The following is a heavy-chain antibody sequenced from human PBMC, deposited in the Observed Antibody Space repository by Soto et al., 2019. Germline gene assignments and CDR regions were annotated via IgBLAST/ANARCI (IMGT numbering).Heavy chain of an antibody. Sequence: QVQLQQWGAGLLKPSETLSLTCAVYGGSFSDYYWSWIRQPPGKGLEWIGEINHTGSTNYNPSLKSRVTISVDTSKNQFSLNLSSVTAADTAVYYCARTDDYSSRFDYWGQGTLVTVSS. CDR2: INHTGST. CDR3: ARTDDYSSRFDY. J-gene: IGHJ4*02. D-gene: IGHD4-4*01. V-gene: IGHV4-34*01. CDR1: GGSFSDYY.